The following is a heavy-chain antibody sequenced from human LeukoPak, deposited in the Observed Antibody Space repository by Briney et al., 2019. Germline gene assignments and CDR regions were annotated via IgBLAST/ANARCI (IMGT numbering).Heavy chain of an antibody. V-gene: IGHV3-7*01. CDR2: IKQDGSEK. CDR3: ARELSYDSRGYFTPPDY. CDR1: GFTFSSYW. D-gene: IGHD3-22*01. Sequence: GGSLRLSCAASGFTFSSYWMSWVRQAPGKGLEWVANIKQDGSEKYYVDSVKGRFTISRDNAKNSLYLQMNSLRAGDTAVYYCARELSYDSRGYFTPPDYWGQGTLVTVSS. J-gene: IGHJ4*02.